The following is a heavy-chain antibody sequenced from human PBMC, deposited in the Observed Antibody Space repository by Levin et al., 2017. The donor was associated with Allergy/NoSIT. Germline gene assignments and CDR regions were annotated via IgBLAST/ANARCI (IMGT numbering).Heavy chain of an antibody. CDR2: IYHSRTS. CDR1: AGSITDYY. V-gene: IGHV4-59*01. D-gene: IGHD2-2*01. CDR3: ARALDCSTTSCPMAYDS. J-gene: IGHJ4*02. Sequence: PGGSLRLSCTVSAGSITDYYWSWIRQPPGKGLEWIGYIYHSRTSNYTPSLRSRATIAVDPSKNQLSLKVTSVTAADTAVYYCARALDCSTTSCPMAYDSWGQGTLVTVSS.